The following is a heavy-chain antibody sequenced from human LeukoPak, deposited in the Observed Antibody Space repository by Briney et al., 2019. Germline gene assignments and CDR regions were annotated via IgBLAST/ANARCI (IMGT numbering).Heavy chain of an antibody. D-gene: IGHD1-26*01. CDR2: IYYSGST. CDR3: ARSPSGSSSRWFDS. CDR1: GGSISSSNYY. V-gene: IGHV4-39*07. J-gene: IGHJ5*01. Sequence: SETLSLTCTVSGGSISSSNYYWGWIRQPPGKGLEWIGSIYYSGSTYYSPSLKSRVTISVDTSKNQFSLKLSSVTAADTAVYYCARSPSGSSSRWFDSWGQGTLVTVSS.